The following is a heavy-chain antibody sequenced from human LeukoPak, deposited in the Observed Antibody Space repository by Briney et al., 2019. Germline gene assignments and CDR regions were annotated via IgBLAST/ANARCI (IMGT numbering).Heavy chain of an antibody. Sequence: PGGSLRLSCAASGFTFDSYAMNWVRQAPGKGLEWVSAISGSGGSTYYADSVKGRFTISRDNSKNTLYLQMSSLRAEDTAMYYCAKKLSGSGWIFDYWGQGTLVTVSS. V-gene: IGHV3-23*01. D-gene: IGHD6-19*01. J-gene: IGHJ4*02. CDR3: AKKLSGSGWIFDY. CDR2: ISGSGGST. CDR1: GFTFDSYA.